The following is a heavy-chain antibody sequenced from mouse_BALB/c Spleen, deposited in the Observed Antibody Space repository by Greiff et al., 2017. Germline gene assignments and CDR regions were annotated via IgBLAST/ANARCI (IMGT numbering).Heavy chain of an antibody. CDR3: ARGGYYPAWFAC. J-gene: IGHJ3*01. Sequence: EVKLVESGGGLVQPGGSLKLSCAASGFTFSSYGMSWVRQTPDKRLELVATINSNGGSTYYPDSVKGRFTISRDNAKNTLYLQMSSLKSEDTAMYYCARGGYYPAWFACWGQGTLVTVSA. V-gene: IGHV5-6-3*01. CDR2: INSNGGST. CDR1: GFTFSSYG. D-gene: IGHD2-3*01.